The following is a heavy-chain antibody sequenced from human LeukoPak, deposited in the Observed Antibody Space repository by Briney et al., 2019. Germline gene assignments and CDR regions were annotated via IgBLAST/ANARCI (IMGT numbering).Heavy chain of an antibody. CDR1: GFTFSSYA. Sequence: PGGSLRLSCAASGFTFSSYAMHWVRQAPGKGLEYVSAISSNGGSTYYANSVKGRFTIYRDNSKNTLYLQMGSLRAEDMAVYYCAGGNDAFDIWGQGTMVTVSS. V-gene: IGHV3-64*01. J-gene: IGHJ3*02. CDR3: AGGNDAFDI. CDR2: ISSNGGST.